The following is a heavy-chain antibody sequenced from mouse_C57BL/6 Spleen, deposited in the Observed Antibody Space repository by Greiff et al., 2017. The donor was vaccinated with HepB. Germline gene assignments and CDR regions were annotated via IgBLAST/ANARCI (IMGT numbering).Heavy chain of an antibody. CDR1: GYTFTSYW. Sequence: QVQLQQPGAELVRPGSSVKLSCKASGYTFTSYWMHWVKQRPIQGLEWIGNIDPSDSETHYNQKFKDKATLTVDKSSSTSYMQLSSLTSEDSAVYYCARSESYGSSLHWYFDVWGTGTTVTVSS. D-gene: IGHD1-1*01. V-gene: IGHV1-52*01. CDR3: ARSESYGSSLHWYFDV. J-gene: IGHJ1*03. CDR2: IDPSDSET.